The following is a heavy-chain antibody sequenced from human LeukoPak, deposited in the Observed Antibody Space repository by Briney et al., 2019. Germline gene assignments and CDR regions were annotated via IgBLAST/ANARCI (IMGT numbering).Heavy chain of an antibody. CDR1: GFTFSSYA. J-gene: IGHJ4*02. CDR3: AKDRRSGSYSELVFDY. CDR2: ISGSGGST. D-gene: IGHD1-26*01. Sequence: LSGGSLRLSCAASGFTFSSYAMSWVRQAPGKGLEWVSAISGSGGSTYYADSVKGRFTISRDNSKYTLYLQMNSLRAEDTAVYYCAKDRRSGSYSELVFDYWGQGTLVTVSS. V-gene: IGHV3-23*01.